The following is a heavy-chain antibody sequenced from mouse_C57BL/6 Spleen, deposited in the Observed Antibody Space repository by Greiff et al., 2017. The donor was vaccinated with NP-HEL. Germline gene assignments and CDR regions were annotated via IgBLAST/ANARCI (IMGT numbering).Heavy chain of an antibody. J-gene: IGHJ4*01. CDR2: IDPSDSYT. Sequence: QVQLKQPGAELVMPGASVKLSCKASGYTFTSYWMHWVKQRPGPGLEWIGEIDPSDSYTNYNQKFKGKSTLTVDKSSSTAYMQLSSLTSEDSAVYYCAYGSSYLYAMDYWGQGASVTVSS. V-gene: IGHV1-69*01. CDR3: AYGSSYLYAMDY. CDR1: GYTFTSYW. D-gene: IGHD1-1*01.